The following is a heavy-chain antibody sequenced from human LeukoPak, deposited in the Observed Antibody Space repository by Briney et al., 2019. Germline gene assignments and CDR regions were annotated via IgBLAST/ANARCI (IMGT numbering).Heavy chain of an antibody. CDR3: ARIPYSSGWFDAFGI. CDR1: GYTFTSYG. J-gene: IGHJ3*02. D-gene: IGHD6-19*01. CDR2: ISAYNGNT. Sequence: ASVKVSCKACGYTFTSYGISWVRQAPGQGLEWMGWISAYNGNTNYAQKLQGRVTMTTDTSTSTAYMELRSLRSDDTAVYYCARIPYSSGWFDAFGIWGQGTMVTVSS. V-gene: IGHV1-18*04.